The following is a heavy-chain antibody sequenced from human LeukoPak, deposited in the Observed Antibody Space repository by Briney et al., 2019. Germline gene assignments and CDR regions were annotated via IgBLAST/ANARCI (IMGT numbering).Heavy chain of an antibody. Sequence: PSETLSLTCTVSGGSISSYWSWIRQSPGKGLEWIGYIYFTGTTNYNPSLKSRLTISIDTSRNQFSLKLSSATAADTPIYYCVNGGSYLTKWGQGTLVTVSS. CDR3: VNGGSYLTK. V-gene: IGHV4-59*01. J-gene: IGHJ4*02. CDR1: GGSISSY. CDR2: IYFTGTT. D-gene: IGHD3-10*01.